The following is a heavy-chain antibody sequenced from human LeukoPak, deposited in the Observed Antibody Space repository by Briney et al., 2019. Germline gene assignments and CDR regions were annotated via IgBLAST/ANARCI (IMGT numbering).Heavy chain of an antibody. CDR1: GFTFSSYG. V-gene: IGHV3-30*02. D-gene: IGHD2-2*01. Sequence: GWSLRLSCAASGFTFSSYGTHWVRQAPGKGLEWVAFIRYDGNYKYNADSVKGRFTISRDNSKNTLFLQMNSLRAEDRAVYYCAKDSLRTVPKASFDYWGQGTLVTVSS. CDR3: AKDSLRTVPKASFDY. CDR2: IRYDGNYK. J-gene: IGHJ4*02.